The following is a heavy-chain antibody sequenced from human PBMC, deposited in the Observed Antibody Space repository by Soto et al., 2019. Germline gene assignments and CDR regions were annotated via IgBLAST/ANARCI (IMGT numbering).Heavy chain of an antibody. CDR1: GYMFYGYW. J-gene: IGHJ5*01. CDR2: IYPDNSDT. D-gene: IGHD3-16*01. Sequence: PGESLKISCEGSGYMFYGYWIGWVRQMPGKGLEWMGLIYPDNSDTRYSPSFQGQVTLSADKSINTAYPQWSTLKASDTAMYYCARFGGPGLSHNWFDSWGQGTLVTVSS. V-gene: IGHV5-51*01. CDR3: ARFGGPGLSHNWFDS.